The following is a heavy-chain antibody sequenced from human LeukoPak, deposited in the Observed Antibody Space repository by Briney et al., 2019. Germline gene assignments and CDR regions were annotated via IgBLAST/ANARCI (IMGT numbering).Heavy chain of an antibody. CDR2: ISGSGGST. V-gene: IGHV3-23*01. CDR1: GLTFSSYA. Sequence: GGSLRLSCEASGLTFSSYAMSWVRQAPGKGLEWVSGISGSGGSTYFADSVKGWFTISRGNSKNTLYLQMNSLRAEDTAVYYCAKASSDFWSGFDYWGQGTLVTVSS. J-gene: IGHJ4*02. D-gene: IGHD3-3*01. CDR3: AKASSDFWSGFDY.